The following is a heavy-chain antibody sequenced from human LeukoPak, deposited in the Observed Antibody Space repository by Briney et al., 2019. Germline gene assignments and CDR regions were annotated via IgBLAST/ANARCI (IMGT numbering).Heavy chain of an antibody. CDR2: IYYSGST. CDR1: GGSISSSGYY. J-gene: IGHJ6*03. CDR3: AGQVLERTLNYYYYYMDV. V-gene: IGHV4-39*01. Sequence: SETLSLTCSVSGGSISSSGYYWGWVRQPPGKGLEWIGSIYYSGSTYYNPSLKSRVTISVDTSKNQFSLKLSSVTAADTAVYYCAGQVLERTLNYYYYYMDVWGKGTTVTISS. D-gene: IGHD1-1*01.